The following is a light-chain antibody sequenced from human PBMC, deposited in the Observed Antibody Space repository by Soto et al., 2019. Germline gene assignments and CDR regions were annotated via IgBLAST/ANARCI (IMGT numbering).Light chain of an antibody. CDR2: GAS. CDR3: QQYNNWPPLT. J-gene: IGKJ2*01. Sequence: EIVMTQSPATLSVSPGERATLSCRASQSVSSNLAWYQQKPGQAPRLLIYGASTRATGIPARFSGSGSGTEFTLTISRLQSEDFAVYYCQQYNNWPPLTFGQGTKLEIQ. CDR1: QSVSSN. V-gene: IGKV3-15*01.